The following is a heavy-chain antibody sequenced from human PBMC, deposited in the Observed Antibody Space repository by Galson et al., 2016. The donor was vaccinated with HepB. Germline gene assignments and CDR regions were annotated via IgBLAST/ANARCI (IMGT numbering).Heavy chain of an antibody. CDR1: GYTFTRYY. CDR2: LNPSGGST. V-gene: IGHV1-46*01. D-gene: IGHD3-22*01. Sequence: SVKVSCKASGYTFTRYYIHWVRQAPGQGLEWMGVLNPSGGSTKDAPKFQGRVTMTRDPSTSTVYMELSSLRSEDTAVYFCARGGYYDSSGSLRYWGQGTLVTVSS. CDR3: ARGGYYDSSGSLRY. J-gene: IGHJ4*02.